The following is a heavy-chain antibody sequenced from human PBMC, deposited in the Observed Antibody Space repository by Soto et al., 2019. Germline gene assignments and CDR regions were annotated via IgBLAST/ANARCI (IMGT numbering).Heavy chain of an antibody. CDR3: ARGPAGYYYYGMDV. Sequence: GWSLRLSCAASGFTFSSYWMHLVRQAPGKGLVWVSRINSDGSSTSYADSVRGRFTISRDNAKNTLYLQMNSLRAEDTAVYYCARGPAGYYYYGMDVWGQGTTVTVSS. CDR2: INSDGSST. V-gene: IGHV3-74*01. J-gene: IGHJ6*02. CDR1: GFTFSSYW.